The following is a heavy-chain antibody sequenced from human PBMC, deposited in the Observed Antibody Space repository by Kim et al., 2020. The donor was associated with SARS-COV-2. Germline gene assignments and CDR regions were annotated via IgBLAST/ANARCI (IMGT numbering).Heavy chain of an antibody. V-gene: IGHV3-21*01. D-gene: IGHD1-26*01. Sequence: GGSLRLSCAASGFTFSSYSMNWVRQAPGKGLEWVSSISSSSSNIYYADSVKGRFTISRDNAKNSLYLQMNSLRAEDTAVYYCARDRGSYSFSDAFEIWGEGTMVTVSS. CDR1: GFTFSSYS. CDR2: ISSSSSNI. CDR3: ARDRGSYSFSDAFEI. J-gene: IGHJ3*02.